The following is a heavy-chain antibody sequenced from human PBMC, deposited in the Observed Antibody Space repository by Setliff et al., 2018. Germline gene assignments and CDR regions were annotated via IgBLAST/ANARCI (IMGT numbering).Heavy chain of an antibody. CDR3: AKDGVGPTFTYFFDY. J-gene: IGHJ4*02. CDR2: IYSGDRST. D-gene: IGHD1-26*01. Sequence: GGSLRLSCAASGFTFTDYAMSWVRQAPGKGLEWVSTIYSGDRSTFYTDSVMGRVTISSNNSKNSLFLQMNSLRVDDTAIYYCAKDGVGPTFTYFFDYWGQGSQVTVSS. V-gene: IGHV3-23*03. CDR1: GFTFTDYA.